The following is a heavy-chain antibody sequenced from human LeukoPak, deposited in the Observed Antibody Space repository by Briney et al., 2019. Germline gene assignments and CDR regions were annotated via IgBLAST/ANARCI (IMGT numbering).Heavy chain of an antibody. Sequence: GGSLRLSCAASGFTFSRYTMNWVRQAPGKGLEWVSSISSSGTYTYYADSMRGRFIISRDNATNSLYLQMSSLRAEDTAVYYCTRDRGWLQSTYFDFWGQGTLVTVSS. CDR2: ISSSGTYT. V-gene: IGHV3-21*01. CDR3: TRDRGWLQSTYFDF. D-gene: IGHD5-24*01. CDR1: GFTFSRYT. J-gene: IGHJ4*02.